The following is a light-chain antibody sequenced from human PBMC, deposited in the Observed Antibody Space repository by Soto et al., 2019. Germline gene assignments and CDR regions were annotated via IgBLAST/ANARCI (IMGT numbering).Light chain of an antibody. Sequence: QSVLTQPPSASGTPGQRVTISCSGSSSNIESNNVYWYQQFPGTAPKLLIYRDNQRPSGVPDRFSGSKSGTSASLAINGLRSEDESDYYCAAWDDSLSGVVFGGGTKLTVL. CDR1: SSNIESNN. V-gene: IGLV1-47*01. CDR3: AAWDDSLSGVV. J-gene: IGLJ2*01. CDR2: RDN.